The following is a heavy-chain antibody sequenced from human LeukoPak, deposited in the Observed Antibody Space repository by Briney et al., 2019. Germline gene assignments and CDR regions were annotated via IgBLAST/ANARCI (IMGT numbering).Heavy chain of an antibody. CDR1: GGSISSSTYY. D-gene: IGHD2-15*01. CDR3: ARDGGGSDC. CDR2: IYYSGST. V-gene: IGHV4-39*02. J-gene: IGHJ4*02. Sequence: SETLSLTCIVSGGSISSSTYYWGWIRQPPGKGLEWIGSIYYSGSTYYNPSLKSRVTISVDTSKNQFSLKLRSVTAADTAVYYCARDGGGSDCWGQGTLVTVSS.